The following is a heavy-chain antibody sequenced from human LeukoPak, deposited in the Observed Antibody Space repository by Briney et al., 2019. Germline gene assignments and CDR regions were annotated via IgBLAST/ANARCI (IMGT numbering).Heavy chain of an antibody. CDR1: EFTFSSYA. D-gene: IGHD6-13*01. Sequence: GGSLRLSCAASEFTFSSYAMSWVRQAPGKGLEWVSAISGSGGSTYYADSVKGRLTISRDNSKNTLYLQMNSLRAEDTAVYYCAKGRGGIAAAGTAYFDYWGQGTLVTVSS. CDR3: AKGRGGIAAAGTAYFDY. V-gene: IGHV3-23*01. J-gene: IGHJ4*02. CDR2: ISGSGGST.